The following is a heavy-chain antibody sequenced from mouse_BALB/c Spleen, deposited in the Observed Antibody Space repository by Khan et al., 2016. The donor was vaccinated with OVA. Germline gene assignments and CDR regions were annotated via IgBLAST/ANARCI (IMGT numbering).Heavy chain of an antibody. D-gene: IGHD2-14*01. CDR1: GFTFTNYG. CDR3: ARVGYNGTMDC. V-gene: IGHV9-3-1*01. CDR2: INTYTGEP. Sequence: QVQLQQSGPELKKPGETVQISCKASGFTFTNYGMNWVKQAPGKGLKWMGWINTYTGEPTFADDFKGRFAFSLETSASTAYLQINNLKNEDTATYFCARVGYNGTMDCWGQGTSVTVSS. J-gene: IGHJ4*01.